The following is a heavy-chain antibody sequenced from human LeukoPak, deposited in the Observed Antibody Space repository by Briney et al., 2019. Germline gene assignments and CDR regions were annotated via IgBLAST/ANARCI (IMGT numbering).Heavy chain of an antibody. J-gene: IGHJ4*02. V-gene: IGHV1-3*01. CDR2: ARAGPTET. CDR3: ARGDGFTLDF. CDR1: GYTFSAYA. D-gene: IGHD5-24*01. Sequence: ASVKVSCRASGYTFSAYAVHWVRQAPGQSLEWMGWARAGPTETPYSQKFQGRVTITRDASANIAYMELSGLRSEDTAVYYCARGDGFTLDFWGQGTPVTVSS.